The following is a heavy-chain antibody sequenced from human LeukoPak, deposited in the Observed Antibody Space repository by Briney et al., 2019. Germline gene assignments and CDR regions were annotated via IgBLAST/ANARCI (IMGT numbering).Heavy chain of an antibody. J-gene: IGHJ3*02. Sequence: PGGSLRLSCAASGFTVSSIHMVWVRQAPGKRLEWVSVTYTGGNSYYADSVKGRFIISRDISKNTLYLQMNSLRAEDSALYYCARGGRRSAAVVAPRSFDIWGQGTMVTVSS. D-gene: IGHD2-15*01. CDR3: ARGGRRSAAVVAPRSFDI. CDR2: TYTGGNS. V-gene: IGHV3-53*01. CDR1: GFTVSSIH.